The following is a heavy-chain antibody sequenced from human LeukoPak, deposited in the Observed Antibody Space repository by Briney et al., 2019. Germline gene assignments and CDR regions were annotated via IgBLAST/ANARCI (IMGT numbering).Heavy chain of an antibody. J-gene: IGHJ4*02. V-gene: IGHV4-34*01. CDR2: INHSGST. CDR1: GGSLSGYY. CDR3: ARGPPSDHSSGYYWNY. D-gene: IGHD3-22*01. Sequence: KPSETLSLTCAVYGGSLSGYYWSWIRQPPGKGLEWIGEINHSGSTNYNPYLKSRATISVDTSKNQFSLKLSSVTAADTAVYYCARGPPSDHSSGYYWNYWGQGTLVTVSS.